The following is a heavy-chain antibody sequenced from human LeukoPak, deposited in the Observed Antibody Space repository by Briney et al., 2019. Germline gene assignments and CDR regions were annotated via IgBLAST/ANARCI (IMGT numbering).Heavy chain of an antibody. CDR1: GCAFTSYD. D-gene: IGHD2-2*01. CDR2: MNPNSGNT. CDR3: ARRRYCSSTSCFSSPYDAFDI. Sequence: ASVKVSCKASGCAFTSYDINWVRQATGQGLEWMGWMNPNSGNTGYAQKFQGRVTITRNTSISTAYMELSSLRSEDTAVYYCARRRYCSSTSCFSSPYDAFDIWGQGTMVTVSS. J-gene: IGHJ3*02. V-gene: IGHV1-8*03.